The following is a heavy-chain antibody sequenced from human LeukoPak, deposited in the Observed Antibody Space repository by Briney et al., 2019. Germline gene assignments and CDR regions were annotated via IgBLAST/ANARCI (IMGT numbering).Heavy chain of an antibody. CDR3: ARGMADIDY. D-gene: IGHD5-24*01. CDR2: INTDGSDR. Sequence: GGSLRLSCAASGFTFSNYLMNWVRQAPGKGLAWVSRINTDGSDRSYADSVQGRFTISRDNAKNTLFLEMDSLRGEDTATYYCARGMADIDYWGQGILITVSS. CDR1: GFTFSNYL. V-gene: IGHV3-74*01. J-gene: IGHJ4*02.